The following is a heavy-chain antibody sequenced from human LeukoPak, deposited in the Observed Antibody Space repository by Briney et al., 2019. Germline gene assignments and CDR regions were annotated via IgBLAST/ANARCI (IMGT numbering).Heavy chain of an antibody. CDR2: INPNSGGT. Sequence: ASVKVSCKASGYTFTGYYMHWARQAPGQGLEWMGWINPNSGGTNYAQKFQGRVTMTRDTSISTAYMELSRLRSDDTAVYYCARDRYYYGSGSTPSPFDYWGQGTLVTVSS. V-gene: IGHV1-2*02. D-gene: IGHD3-10*01. CDR1: GYTFTGYY. J-gene: IGHJ4*02. CDR3: ARDRYYYGSGSTPSPFDY.